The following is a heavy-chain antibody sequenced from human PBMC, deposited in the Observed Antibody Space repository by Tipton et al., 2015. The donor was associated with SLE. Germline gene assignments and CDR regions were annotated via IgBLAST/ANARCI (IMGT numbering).Heavy chain of an antibody. CDR1: GGSISSPSHY. D-gene: IGHD1-7*01. V-gene: IGHV4-61*09. CDR3: ARMGNYEYVHIDALDL. Sequence: TLSLTCTVSGGSISSPSHYWSWVRQPAEKGLEWIVHIYTSGNTNYNPSLKSRVSMSIDTSKNQLSLRLSSVSAADTAVYYCARMGNYEYVHIDALDLWGQGTMVIVSS. CDR2: IYTSGNT. J-gene: IGHJ3*01.